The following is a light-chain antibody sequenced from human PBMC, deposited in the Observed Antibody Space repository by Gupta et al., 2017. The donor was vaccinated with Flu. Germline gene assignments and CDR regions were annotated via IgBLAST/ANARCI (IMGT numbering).Light chain of an antibody. V-gene: IGKV1-9*01. CDR2: AAS. J-gene: IGKJ2*01. CDR1: QGISSY. CDR3: QQGNSYPYT. Sequence: PSFLSASIGDRVTITCRASQGISSYLAWYQQKPGKAPNLLIYAASTVKSGVPSRFSGSKSGREFSLTISSLRPEDFATYYCQQGNSYPYTFGQGTKLEIK.